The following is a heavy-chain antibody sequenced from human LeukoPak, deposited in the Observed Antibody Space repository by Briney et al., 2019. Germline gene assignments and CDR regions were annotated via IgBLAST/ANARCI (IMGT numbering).Heavy chain of an antibody. CDR2: MNPNSGST. Sequence: EASVKVSCKASGYTFSSYDINWVRRATGQGLEWMGWMNPNSGSTGYAQKFQGRLTMTRSTSISTAYMELSSLRSEDTAVYYCVRAQSGSYARYGMDVWGQGTTVTVSS. D-gene: IGHD1-26*01. V-gene: IGHV1-8*01. J-gene: IGHJ6*02. CDR1: GYTFSSYD. CDR3: VRAQSGSYARYGMDV.